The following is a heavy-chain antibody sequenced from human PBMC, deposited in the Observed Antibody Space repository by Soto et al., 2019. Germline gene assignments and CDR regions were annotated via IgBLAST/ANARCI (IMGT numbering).Heavy chain of an antibody. CDR1: GFIFRSYG. J-gene: IGHJ4*02. CDR3: AKQGIEVAGTDYFDY. V-gene: IGHV3-30*18. D-gene: IGHD6-19*01. CDR2: ISHDGSKA. Sequence: QVQLVESGGGVVQPGKSLRLSCADSGFIFRSYGVHWVRQAPGKGLEGVAVISHDGSKAYYADAVNGRFTISRDNAKNTVYLQMNSLRPEDTAVYYCAKQGIEVAGTDYFDYWGQGAQV.